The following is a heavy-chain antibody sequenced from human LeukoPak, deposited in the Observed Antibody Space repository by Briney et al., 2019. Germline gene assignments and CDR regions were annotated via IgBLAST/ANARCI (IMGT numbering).Heavy chain of an antibody. CDR2: IRGSGGST. V-gene: IGHV3-23*01. J-gene: IGHJ5*01. D-gene: IGHD2-2*01. Sequence: PGGSLRLSCVVSGFTFSSDAMSWVRQAPGRGLEWVSGIRGSGGSTYYADSVKGRFTISRNNTKNTLYLQMNSLRAEDTAVYYCAKDRHAPGRYCSSTSCFPFDSWGQGTLVTVSS. CDR1: GFTFSSDA. CDR3: AKDRHAPGRYCSSTSCFPFDS.